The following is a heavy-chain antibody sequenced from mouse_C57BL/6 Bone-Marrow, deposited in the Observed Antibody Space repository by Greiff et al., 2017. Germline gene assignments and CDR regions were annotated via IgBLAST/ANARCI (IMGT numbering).Heavy chain of an antibody. J-gene: IGHJ2*01. V-gene: IGHV1-69*01. CDR1: GYTFTSYW. D-gene: IGHD1-1*01. CDR2: IDPSDSYT. Sequence: QVQLQQPGAELVMPGASVKLSCKASGYTFTSYWMHWVKQRPGQGLEWIGEIDPSDSYTNYNQQFKGKSTWTVDKSSSTAYMPRSSLTAEDSAVYYSATAYCYGYFDDWGQGTTRTVSS. CDR3: ATAYCYGYFDD.